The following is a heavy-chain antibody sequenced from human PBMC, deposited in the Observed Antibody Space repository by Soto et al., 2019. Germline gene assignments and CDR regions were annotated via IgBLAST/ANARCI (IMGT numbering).Heavy chain of an antibody. CDR3: ARGLNYYASGSPSCCLDV. V-gene: IGHV6-1*01. J-gene: IGHJ6*02. CDR1: GDSVSSNSAA. D-gene: IGHD3-10*01. Sequence: SQTLSLTCAISGDSVSSNSAAWNWIRQSPSRGLEWLGRTYYRSKWYNDYAISVENRITINPDPSKNPFSLQLNSVTPEDTAIYYCARGLNYYASGSPSCCLDVWGQGTTVTVSS. CDR2: TYYRSKWYN.